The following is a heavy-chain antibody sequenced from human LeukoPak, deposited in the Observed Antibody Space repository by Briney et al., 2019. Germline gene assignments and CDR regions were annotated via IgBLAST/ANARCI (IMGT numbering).Heavy chain of an antibody. D-gene: IGHD3-10*01. CDR3: ARSMVGEAIDY. CDR1: GLTLSSYS. V-gene: IGHV3-21*01. J-gene: IGHJ4*02. CDR2: IISSSRYI. Sequence: GGSLRLCCAASGLTLSSYSVSWGRQAPGKGVELDSSIISSSRYIYYADSVKDRFTISRDNAKTSLSLQTNLRRADDTAFYYCARSMVGEAIDYWGQGTLVTVSS.